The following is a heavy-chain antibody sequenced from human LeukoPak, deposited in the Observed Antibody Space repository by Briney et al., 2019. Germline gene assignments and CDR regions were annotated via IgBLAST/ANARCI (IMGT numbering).Heavy chain of an antibody. CDR2: IDPSDSYT. J-gene: IGHJ4*02. CDR3: AIGGIVDQRLDY. CDR1: GYTFISNW. Sequence: GESLKISCKGSGYTFISNWITWVRQMPGKGLEWMGRIDPSDSYTNYSPSFQGHVTISADKSISTAYLQWSSLKASDTAMYYCAIGGIVDQRLDYWGQGTLVTVSS. D-gene: IGHD1-26*01. V-gene: IGHV5-10-1*01.